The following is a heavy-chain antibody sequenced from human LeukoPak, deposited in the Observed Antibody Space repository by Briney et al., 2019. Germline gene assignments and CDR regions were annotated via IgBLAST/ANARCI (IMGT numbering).Heavy chain of an antibody. V-gene: IGHV3-74*01. J-gene: IGHJ3*02. D-gene: IGHD1-1*01. CDR2: VDSDGSNT. Sequence: GGSLRLSCAASGFTFTRYWIHWVRQAPGKGLVWVSRVDSDGSNTIYADSVKGRFTISRDNAKNTLYLQINSLRAEDTAVYYCARGGHDHAFDIWGQGTGVTVSS. CDR3: ARGGHDHAFDI. CDR1: GFTFTRYW.